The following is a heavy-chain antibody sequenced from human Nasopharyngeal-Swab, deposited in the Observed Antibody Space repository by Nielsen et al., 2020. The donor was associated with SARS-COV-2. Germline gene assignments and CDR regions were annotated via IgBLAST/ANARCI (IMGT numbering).Heavy chain of an antibody. Sequence: GESLKISCAASGFTFSSYSMSWLRQAPGKGLEWVSTITGNGDTPYYADSLKGRFTISKDNSENTVYLQMNSLRAEDTALYHCARPLSRDSTWTTEANWFDPWGQGTLVTVSS. CDR2: ITGNGDTP. CDR3: ARPLSRDSTWTTEANWFDP. D-gene: IGHD6-13*01. V-gene: IGHV3-23*01. CDR1: GFTFSSYS. J-gene: IGHJ5*02.